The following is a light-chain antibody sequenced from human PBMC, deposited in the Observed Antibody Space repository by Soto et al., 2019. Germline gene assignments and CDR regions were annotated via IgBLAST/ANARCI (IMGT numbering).Light chain of an antibody. J-gene: IGKJ4*01. Sequence: ESVLTQSPGTLSLSPGERATLSCRASQSVSSNYLAWYQQKPGQAPRLLIYGASSRATGIPDRFSGGGSGTDFTLTISRLEPEDFAVYYCQQYGSSPLTFGGGTKVDIK. CDR2: GAS. V-gene: IGKV3-20*01. CDR3: QQYGSSPLT. CDR1: QSVSSNY.